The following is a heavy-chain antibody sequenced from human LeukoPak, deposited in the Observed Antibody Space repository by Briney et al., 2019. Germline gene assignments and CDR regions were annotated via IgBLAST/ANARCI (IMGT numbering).Heavy chain of an antibody. CDR2: IYSGGST. Sequence: GGSLRLSCAASGFTVSSNYMSWVRQAPGKGLEWVSVIYSGGSTYYADSVKGRFTISRDNSKNTLYLQMNSLRAEDTAVYYCAKAFYYHGSGSYDYWGQGTLVTVSS. J-gene: IGHJ4*02. D-gene: IGHD3-10*01. V-gene: IGHV3-53*01. CDR3: AKAFYYHGSGSYDY. CDR1: GFTVSSNY.